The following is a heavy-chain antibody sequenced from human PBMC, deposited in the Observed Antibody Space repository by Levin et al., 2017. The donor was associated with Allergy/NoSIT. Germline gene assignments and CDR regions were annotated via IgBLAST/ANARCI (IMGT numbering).Heavy chain of an antibody. CDR1: GFTFTTFW. Sequence: PTGGSLRLSCAASGFTFTTFWMTWVRQAPGKGLEWVANIERDGSETYYVDSVKGRFTISRDNAKNSVYLQMNSLTVDDTAVYYCAREEGWGYHYGMDVWGQGTTVTVSS. V-gene: IGHV3-7*01. J-gene: IGHJ6*02. CDR3: AREEGWGYHYGMDV. D-gene: IGHD3-16*02. CDR2: IERDGSET.